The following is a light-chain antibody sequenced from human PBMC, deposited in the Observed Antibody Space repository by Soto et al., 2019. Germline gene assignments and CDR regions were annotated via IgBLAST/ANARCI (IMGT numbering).Light chain of an antibody. CDR1: ISDVGAYNY. V-gene: IGLV2-14*01. Sequence: QSALTQPASVSGSPGQSITISCTGSISDVGAYNYVSWYQQHPGKAPKLMIYEVSNRPSGISSRFSGSRSGNTASLTISGLQSEDEGDYYCSAYTARSTLVFGGGTKVTVL. CDR3: SAYTARSTLV. CDR2: EVS. J-gene: IGLJ3*02.